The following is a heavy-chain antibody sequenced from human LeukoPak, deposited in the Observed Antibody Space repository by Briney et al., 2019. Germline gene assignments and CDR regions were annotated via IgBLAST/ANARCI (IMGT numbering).Heavy chain of an antibody. J-gene: IGHJ4*02. Sequence: ASVKVSCKASGYTFTNYDINWVRQATGQGLEWMGWMNPNSGNTGYAQKFQGRVTLTRNTSISTAYMELSSLRSEDTAVYYCARGLTYCSSTSSYTLDYWGQGTLVTVSS. CDR3: ARGLTYCSSTSSYTLDY. CDR2: MNPNSGNT. D-gene: IGHD2-2*02. CDR1: GYTFTNYD. V-gene: IGHV1-8*01.